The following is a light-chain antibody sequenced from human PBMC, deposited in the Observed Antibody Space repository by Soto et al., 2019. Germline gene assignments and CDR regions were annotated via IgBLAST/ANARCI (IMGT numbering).Light chain of an antibody. CDR3: SSYTSSTTYV. Sequence: LTQPASVSGSPGQSITISCTGTSSDVGAYRYVSWYQQHPGKAPKLIIYDVSDRPSGISNRFSGSKSDNTASLTISGLQAEDEAEYYCSSYTSSTTYVFGTGTKVTVL. CDR1: SSDVGAYRY. V-gene: IGLV2-14*01. J-gene: IGLJ1*01. CDR2: DVS.